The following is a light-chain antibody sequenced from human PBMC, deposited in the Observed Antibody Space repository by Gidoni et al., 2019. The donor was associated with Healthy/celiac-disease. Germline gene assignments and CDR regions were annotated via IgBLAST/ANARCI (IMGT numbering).Light chain of an antibody. CDR2: DAS. V-gene: IGKV3-11*01. J-gene: IGKJ4*01. Sequence: EIVLTQSPATLSLSHGERATLSCRASQSVSSYLAWYQQKPGQAPGLLIYDASNRATGIPARFSGSGSGTDFTLTISSLEPEDFAVYYCQQRSNWPRELTFGGGTKVEIK. CDR3: QQRSNWPRELT. CDR1: QSVSSY.